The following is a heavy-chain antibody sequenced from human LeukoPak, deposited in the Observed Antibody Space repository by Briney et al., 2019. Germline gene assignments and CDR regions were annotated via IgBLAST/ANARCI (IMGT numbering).Heavy chain of an antibody. D-gene: IGHD1-26*01. CDR2: ISYDGNNK. CDR3: AKATSGSFMDFYGLAV. Sequence: PGRFLRLSCAASGFTFNNYGMHWVRQAPGKGLEWVAVISYDGNNKYYEDSVKGRFTISRDNSKNTLFLQMNSLRTEDTAVYYCAKATSGSFMDFYGLAVRGQGTTVAVSS. J-gene: IGHJ6*02. CDR1: GFTFNNYG. V-gene: IGHV3-30*18.